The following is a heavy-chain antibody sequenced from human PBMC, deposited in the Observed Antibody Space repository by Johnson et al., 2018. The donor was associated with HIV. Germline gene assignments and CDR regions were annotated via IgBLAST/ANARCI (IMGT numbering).Heavy chain of an antibody. CDR2: IRYDGIIK. V-gene: IGHV3-30*02. J-gene: IGHJ3*02. CDR3: AKERRAPRAFDI. CDR1: GFTFSSYA. Sequence: QVQLVESGGGVVQPGRSLRLSCAASGFTFSSYAMHWVRQAPGKGLEWVAVIRYDGIIKYYAESVKGRFTISRDNSKNTLSLQMNSLRAEDTAVYYCAKERRAPRAFDIWGQGTMVTVSS.